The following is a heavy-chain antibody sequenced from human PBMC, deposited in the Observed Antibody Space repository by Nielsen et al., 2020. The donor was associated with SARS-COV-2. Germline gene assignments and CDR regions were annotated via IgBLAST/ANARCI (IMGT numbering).Heavy chain of an antibody. D-gene: IGHD3-3*01. CDR3: ARLTGVLRFLEWLNFDY. J-gene: IGHJ4*02. CDR1: GYSFTSYW. CDR2: IYPGDSDT. Sequence: GGSLRLSCKGSGYSFTSYWIGWVRQMPGKGLEWMGIIYPGDSDTRYSPSFQGQVTISADKSISTAYLQWSSLKASDTAMYYCARLTGVLRFLEWLNFDYWGQGTLVTVSS. V-gene: IGHV5-51*01.